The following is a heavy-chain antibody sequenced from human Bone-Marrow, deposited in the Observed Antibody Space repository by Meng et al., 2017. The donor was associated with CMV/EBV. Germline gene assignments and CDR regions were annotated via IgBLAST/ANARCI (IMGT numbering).Heavy chain of an antibody. V-gene: IGHV1-8*02. J-gene: IGHJ4*02. Sequence: ASVKVSCKASGYTFTGYYMHWVRQAPGQGLEWMGWMNPNSGNTGYAQKFQGRVTMTRNTSISTAYMELSSLRSEDTAVYYCAKAVGRMATIPGDYWGQGTLVTVFS. CDR2: MNPNSGNT. CDR1: GYTFTGYY. CDR3: AKAVGRMATIPGDY. D-gene: IGHD5-24*01.